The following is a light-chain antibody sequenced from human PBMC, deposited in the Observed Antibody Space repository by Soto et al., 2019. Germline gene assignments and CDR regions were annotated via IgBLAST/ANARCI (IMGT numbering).Light chain of an antibody. Sequence: DVVTTQFPLSLPVTLGQPASISCRSSQSLVDSDGNTFLNWYQXRQGQSQRRXIYKVSNRDSGVPDRFSGSGSGTDGTLKISRVEAEDGGVYYCMQGTHWPWTFGQGTKVDIK. J-gene: IGKJ1*01. V-gene: IGKV2-30*01. CDR3: MQGTHWPWT. CDR2: KVS. CDR1: QSLVDSDGNTF.